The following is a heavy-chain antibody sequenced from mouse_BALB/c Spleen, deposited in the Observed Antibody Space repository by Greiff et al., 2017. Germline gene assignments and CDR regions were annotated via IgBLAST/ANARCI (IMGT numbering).Heavy chain of an antibody. V-gene: IGHV5-12-1*01. J-gene: IGHJ3*01. Sequence: EVMLVESGGGLVKPGGSLKLSCAASGFAFSSYDMSWVRQTPEKRLEWVAYISSGGGSTYYPDTVKGRFTISRDNAKNTLYLQMSSLKSEDTAMYYCARHYYGSSYEVAYWGQGTLVTVSA. D-gene: IGHD1-1*01. CDR1: GFAFSSYD. CDR2: ISSGGGST. CDR3: ARHYYGSSYEVAY.